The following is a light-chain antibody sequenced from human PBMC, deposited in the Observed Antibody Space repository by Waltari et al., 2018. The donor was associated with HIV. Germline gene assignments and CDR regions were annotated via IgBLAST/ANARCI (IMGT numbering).Light chain of an antibody. J-gene: IGLJ2*01. CDR1: TGPVIIGHY. V-gene: IGLV7-43*01. Sequence: QAVVTQEPSVTVSPGGTATLNCTSATGPVIIGHYANWLQHRPFQAPRPLIYSSPRRHSLTPVRFSASLVDDRAALILSSVWPEDEAVYYCMLFFRSSYLFGGGTKVTVL. CDR3: MLFFRSSYL. CDR2: SSP.